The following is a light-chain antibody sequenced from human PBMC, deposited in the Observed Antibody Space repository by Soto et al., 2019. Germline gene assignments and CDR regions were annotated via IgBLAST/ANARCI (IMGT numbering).Light chain of an antibody. Sequence: DIQMTQSPSTLPASVGDRVTITCRASQSISSWLAWYQQKPGKAPKFLIYDASSLESGVPSRFSGSASGTEFTLTISSLQPEDFATYYCQQSDSYPRTFGGGTKVDIK. CDR3: QQSDSYPRT. V-gene: IGKV1-5*01. J-gene: IGKJ4*02. CDR1: QSISSW. CDR2: DAS.